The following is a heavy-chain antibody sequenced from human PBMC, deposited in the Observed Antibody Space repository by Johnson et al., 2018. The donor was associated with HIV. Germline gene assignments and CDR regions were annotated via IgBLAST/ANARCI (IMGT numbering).Heavy chain of an antibody. CDR3: ARDGRKLTYYYDSSGYDDAFDI. D-gene: IGHD3-22*01. Sequence: QVQLVESGGGVVQPGTSLRLSCAASGFTFSSFAMHWVRQAPGKGLEWMAFISYDGSNKYFTDSVRGRFTISRDNSKNTLFLQMNSLSAEDTAVYYCARDGRKLTYYYDSSGYDDAFDIWGQGTMVTVSS. CDR2: ISYDGSNK. J-gene: IGHJ3*02. CDR1: GFTFSSFA. V-gene: IGHV3-30-3*01.